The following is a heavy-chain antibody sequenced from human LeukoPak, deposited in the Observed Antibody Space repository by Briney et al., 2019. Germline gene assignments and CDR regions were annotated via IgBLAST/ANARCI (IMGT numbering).Heavy chain of an antibody. CDR1: GFTFSSHA. Sequence: AGGSLRLSCAASGFTFSSHAMSWVRQAPGKGLEWVSAISGSGGSTYYADSVKGRFTISRDNSKNTLYLQINSLRAEDTAVYYCAKASSSWKNAFDIWGQGTMVTVSS. J-gene: IGHJ3*02. CDR2: ISGSGGST. D-gene: IGHD6-13*01. CDR3: AKASSSWKNAFDI. V-gene: IGHV3-23*01.